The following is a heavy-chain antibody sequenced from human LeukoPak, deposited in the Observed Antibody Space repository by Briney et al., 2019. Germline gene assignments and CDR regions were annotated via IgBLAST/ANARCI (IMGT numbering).Heavy chain of an antibody. CDR2: ISGSGGST. D-gene: IGHD6-13*01. Sequence: GGSLRLSCAASGFTFSSYAMSWVRQAPGKGLEWVSAISGSGGSTYYADSVKGRFTISRDSSKNTLYLQMNSLRAEDTAVYYCAKDLYSSSWYLYFQHWGQGTLVTVSS. CDR3: AKDLYSSSWYLYFQH. V-gene: IGHV3-23*01. J-gene: IGHJ1*01. CDR1: GFTFSSYA.